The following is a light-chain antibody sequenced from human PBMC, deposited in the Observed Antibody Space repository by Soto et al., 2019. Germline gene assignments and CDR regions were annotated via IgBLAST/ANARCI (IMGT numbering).Light chain of an antibody. CDR1: QGIRSA. CDR2: AAS. CDR3: LLDYSYFWA. J-gene: IGKJ1*01. Sequence: AIQVTQSPSSLSASVGDRVTITCRTSQGIRSALGWYQQKPGKVPKLLIYAASTLQSGVPSRFSGSGSGRDFTLTISSLQPEDFVTYYCLLDYSYFWAFGQGTKVEIK. V-gene: IGKV1-6*01.